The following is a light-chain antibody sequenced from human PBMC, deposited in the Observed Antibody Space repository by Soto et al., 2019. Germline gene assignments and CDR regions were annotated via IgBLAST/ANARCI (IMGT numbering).Light chain of an antibody. Sequence: QSALTQPPSASGSPGQSVTISCTGTSSDVGGYNYVSWYQQHPGKAPKLMIYEVSQPPAGVPDRFSGSKSGNTASLTVSGLQAEDEADYYCSSYAGSLYVFGTGTKLTVL. CDR2: EVS. V-gene: IGLV2-8*01. J-gene: IGLJ1*01. CDR1: SSDVGGYNY. CDR3: SSYAGSLYV.